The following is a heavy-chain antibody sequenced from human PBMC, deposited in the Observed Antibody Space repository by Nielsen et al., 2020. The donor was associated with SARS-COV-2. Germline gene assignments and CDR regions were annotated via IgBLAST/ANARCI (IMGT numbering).Heavy chain of an antibody. D-gene: IGHD3-22*01. V-gene: IGHV4-59*01. CDR2: IYYSGST. CDR1: GGSISSYY. CDR3: ARDGGVHDSSGYYDWFDP. Sequence: SETLSLTCTVSGGSISSYYWSWIRQPPGKGLEWIGYIYYSGSTNYNPSLKSRVTISVDTSKNQFSLKLSSVTAADPAVYYCARDGGVHDSSGYYDWFDPWGQGTLVTVSS. J-gene: IGHJ5*02.